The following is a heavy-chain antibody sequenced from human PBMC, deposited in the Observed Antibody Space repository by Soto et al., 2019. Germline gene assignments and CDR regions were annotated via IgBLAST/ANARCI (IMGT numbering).Heavy chain of an antibody. CDR2: MVYSGTT. J-gene: IGHJ4*02. CDR3: ATRFPYSSGSHDY. D-gene: IGHD3-10*01. V-gene: IGHV4-39*01. Sequence: QPQLQESGPGLVKPSETLSLTCTVSGGSITSNAYHWGWVRQPPGKGLEWIGSMVYSGTTYYNPSLKSQVTISVDTSKNQFSLKLISVSVADTAVYFCATRFPYSSGSHDYWGQGTLVIVSS. CDR1: GGSITSNAYH.